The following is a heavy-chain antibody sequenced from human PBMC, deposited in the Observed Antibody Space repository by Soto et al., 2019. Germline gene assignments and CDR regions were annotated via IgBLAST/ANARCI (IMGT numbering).Heavy chain of an antibody. CDR2: IKSKSDGGAI. CDR3: ATGTGRGMSLGMEV. Sequence: EVQVEESGGGLVKPGGSLRLSCVASGFTFSNAWMTWVRQVPGKGLKWVGRIKSKSDGGAIDYAAPVKGRIVLSRDDSKNIGYLQMNRLKTEGTAVYYWATGTGRGMSLGMEVWGQGATVIVSS. CDR1: GFTFSNAW. J-gene: IGHJ6*02. D-gene: IGHD6-13*01. V-gene: IGHV3-15*01.